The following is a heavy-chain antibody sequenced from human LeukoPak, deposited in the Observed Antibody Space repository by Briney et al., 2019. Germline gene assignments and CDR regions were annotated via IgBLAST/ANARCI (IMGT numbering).Heavy chain of an antibody. CDR2: ISAYNGNT. Sequence: ASVKVSCKASGYTFTSYGISWVRQAPGQGLEWMGWISAYNGNTNYAQKLQGRVTITTDTSTSTAYMELRSLRSDDTAVYYCARSVVVRPYNWFDPWGQGTLVTVSS. J-gene: IGHJ5*02. CDR1: GYTFTSYG. CDR3: ARSVVVRPYNWFDP. D-gene: IGHD2-2*01. V-gene: IGHV1-18*01.